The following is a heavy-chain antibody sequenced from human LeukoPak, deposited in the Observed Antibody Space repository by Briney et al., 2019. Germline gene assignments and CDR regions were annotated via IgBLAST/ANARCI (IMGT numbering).Heavy chain of an antibody. Sequence: PSETLSLTCTVSGGSISSYYWSWIRQPPGKGLEWIGYIYYSGSTSYNPSLKSRVTISVDTSKNQFSLKLSSVTAADTAVYYCAKDQILLWFGESKPPFDYWGQGTLVTVSS. CDR3: AKDQILLWFGESKPPFDY. CDR2: IYYSGST. D-gene: IGHD3-10*01. J-gene: IGHJ4*02. CDR1: GGSISSYY. V-gene: IGHV4-59*12.